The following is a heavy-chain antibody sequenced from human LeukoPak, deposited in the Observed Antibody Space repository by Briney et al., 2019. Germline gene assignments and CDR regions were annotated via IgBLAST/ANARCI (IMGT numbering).Heavy chain of an antibody. CDR2: IYYSGST. Sequence: SETLSLTCTVSGGSISSSSYYWGWIRQPPGKGLEWIGSIYYSGSTYYNSSLKSRITISADTSKNQFSLKLTSVTAADTAVYYCASDRSGLSFCFWGQGTLVTVSS. CDR3: ASDRSGLSFCF. J-gene: IGHJ4*02. D-gene: IGHD3-22*01. V-gene: IGHV4-39*01. CDR1: GGSISSSSYY.